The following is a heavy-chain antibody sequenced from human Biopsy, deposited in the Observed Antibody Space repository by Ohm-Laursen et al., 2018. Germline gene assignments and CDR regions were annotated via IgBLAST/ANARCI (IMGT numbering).Heavy chain of an antibody. V-gene: IGHV4-4*07. J-gene: IGHJ3*02. CDR2: IYPGGGT. CDR1: VDSIRNYY. D-gene: IGHD1-26*01. CDR3: AGIVLGPTNDAFDI. Sequence: TLSLTCTVSVDSIRNYYWSWIRQAAGKGLEWIGRIYPGGGTIYNPSLKSRVTMSVDTSKNHFSLNLNSVTAADTAVYYCAGIVLGPTNDAFDIWGQGTMVTVSS.